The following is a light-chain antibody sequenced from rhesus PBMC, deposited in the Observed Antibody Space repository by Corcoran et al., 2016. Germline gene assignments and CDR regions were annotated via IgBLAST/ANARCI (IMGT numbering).Light chain of an antibody. J-gene: IGKJ2*01. CDR3: QQYSSRPHS. V-gene: IGKV1-22*01. CDR2: KAS. CDR1: QGISSW. Sequence: DIQMTQSPSSLSASVGDTVTITCRASQGISSWLAWYQQKPGKAPKLLIYKASRLQSGVPSRFSGSGSGTDFTLTISSLQSEDFATYYCQQYSSRPHSFGQGTKVEIK.